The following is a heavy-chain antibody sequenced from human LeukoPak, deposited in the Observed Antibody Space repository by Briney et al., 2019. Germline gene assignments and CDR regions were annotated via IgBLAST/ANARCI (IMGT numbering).Heavy chain of an antibody. CDR2: INHSGST. J-gene: IGHJ4*02. CDR1: GGSFSGYY. Sequence: SETLSLTCAVYGGSFSGYYWSWIRQPPGKGLEWIGEINHSGSTNYNPSLKSRVTISVDTSKNQFSLKLSSVTAADTAVYYCARVPRVYATPRSYFDYWGQGTLVTVSS. CDR3: ARVPRVYATPRSYFDY. D-gene: IGHD2-8*01. V-gene: IGHV4-34*01.